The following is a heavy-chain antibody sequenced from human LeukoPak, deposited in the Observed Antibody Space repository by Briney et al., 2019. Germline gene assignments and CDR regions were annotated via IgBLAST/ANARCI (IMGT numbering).Heavy chain of an antibody. CDR1: GFTFSSYW. Sequence: GGSLRLSCAASGFTFSSYWMSWVRQAPGKGLEWVADIKQDGSEKYYVDSVKGRFTISRDNAKNSLYLQMTSLRAEDTAVYYCARNDYGDYVGIGDYWGQGTLVTVSS. D-gene: IGHD4-17*01. CDR2: IKQDGSEK. V-gene: IGHV3-7*01. CDR3: ARNDYGDYVGIGDY. J-gene: IGHJ4*02.